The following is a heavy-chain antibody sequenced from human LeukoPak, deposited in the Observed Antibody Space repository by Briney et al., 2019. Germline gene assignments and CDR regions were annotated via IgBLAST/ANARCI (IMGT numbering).Heavy chain of an antibody. V-gene: IGHV4-59*12. D-gene: IGHD3-3*01. CDR3: ATWHYDFWSGSNWFDP. CDR2: IYYSGST. CDR1: GGSISSYY. J-gene: IGHJ5*02. Sequence: PSETLSLTCTVSGGSISSYYWSWIRQPPGKGLEWIGYIYYSGSTNYNPSLKSRVTMSVDTSKNQFSLKLSSVTAADTAVYYCATWHYDFWSGSNWFDPWGQGTLVTVSS.